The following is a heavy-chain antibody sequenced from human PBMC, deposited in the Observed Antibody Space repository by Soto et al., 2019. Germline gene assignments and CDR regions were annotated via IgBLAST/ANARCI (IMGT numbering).Heavy chain of an antibody. V-gene: IGHV4-31*03. CDR1: GGSISSGGYY. CDR3: SRMVTMIVVAHMGFDP. Sequence: SETLSLTCTVSGGSISSGGYYWSWIRQHPGKGLEWIGYIYYSGSTYYKQSLKSRVTISVDTSKNQFSLKLSSVTAADTAVYYCSRMVTMIVVAHMGFDPWGQGTLVTVSS. D-gene: IGHD3-22*01. J-gene: IGHJ5*02. CDR2: IYYSGST.